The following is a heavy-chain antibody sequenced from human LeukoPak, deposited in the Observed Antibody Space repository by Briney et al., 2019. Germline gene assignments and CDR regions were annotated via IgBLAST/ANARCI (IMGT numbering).Heavy chain of an antibody. J-gene: IGHJ4*02. D-gene: IGHD3-22*01. CDR1: GFTFNIYA. CDR3: ASTPDFYDSSGYFY. Sequence: GGSLRLSCAASGFTFNIYAMSWVRQAPGKGLEWVSAISETSRKTYYADSVKGRFTISRDNSKNTLYLQMNGLRDEDTAVYYCASTPDFYDSSGYFYWGQGTLVTVSS. V-gene: IGHV3-23*01. CDR2: ISETSRKT.